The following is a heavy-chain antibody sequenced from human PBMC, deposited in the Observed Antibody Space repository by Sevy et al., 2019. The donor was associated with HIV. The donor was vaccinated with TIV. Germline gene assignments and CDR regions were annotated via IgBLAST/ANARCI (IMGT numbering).Heavy chain of an antibody. CDR3: ARDSEMATTDALDV. V-gene: IGHV3-7*01. Sequence: GGSLRLSCVASGFTFKYYWMSWVRQAPGKGLEWVANIKQDGSEKYYVDSVKGRFTISRDNAKNSLYLQMNSLGAVDTAVYYCARDSEMATTDALDVWGQGTTVTVSS. D-gene: IGHD5-12*01. CDR1: GFTFKYYW. CDR2: IKQDGSEK. J-gene: IGHJ3*01.